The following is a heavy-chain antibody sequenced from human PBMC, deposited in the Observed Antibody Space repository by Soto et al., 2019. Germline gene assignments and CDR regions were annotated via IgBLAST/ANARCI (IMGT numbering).Heavy chain of an antibody. V-gene: IGHV3-30*18. J-gene: IGHJ4*02. CDR2: ISYDGSNK. CDR3: AKGQWLGY. D-gene: IGHD6-19*01. Sequence: QVQLVESGGGVVQPGRSLRLSCAASGFTFSSYGMHWVRQAPGKGLEWVAVISYDGSNKYYADSVKGRFTISRDNSKNTLYLQMNSLRAEDTAVYYCAKGQWLGYWGQGTLVTVSS. CDR1: GFTFSSYG.